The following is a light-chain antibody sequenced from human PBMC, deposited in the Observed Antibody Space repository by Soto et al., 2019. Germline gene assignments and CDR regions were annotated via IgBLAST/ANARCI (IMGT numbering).Light chain of an antibody. Sequence: QSALTQPASVSGSPGQSITISCTGTTTDIRRYNYVSWYQHHPDKAPKLILYVVSNRPSGVSDRFSGSKSGTTASLTISGLQPEDEASYYCSSYTSSGTLVFGGGTKLTVL. CDR1: TTDIRRYNY. CDR3: SSYTSSGTLV. J-gene: IGLJ2*01. CDR2: VVS. V-gene: IGLV2-14*01.